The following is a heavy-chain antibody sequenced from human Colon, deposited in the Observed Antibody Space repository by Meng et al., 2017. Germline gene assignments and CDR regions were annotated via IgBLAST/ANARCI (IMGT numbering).Heavy chain of an antibody. CDR3: ARSPYSGSALPFFDY. J-gene: IGHJ4*02. V-gene: IGHV4-4*02. CDR2: IYHSGRT. CDR1: VGSIRNDQW. D-gene: IGHD1-26*01. Sequence: QVQLQALGPGLGKRSGTLSPTCDFSVGSIRNDQWWSWVRQAPGKGLEWIGEIYHSGRTNFNPSVKSRVSMSVDKSQNHFSLRLSSVTAADTAVYYCARSPYSGSALPFFDYWGQGSLVTVSS.